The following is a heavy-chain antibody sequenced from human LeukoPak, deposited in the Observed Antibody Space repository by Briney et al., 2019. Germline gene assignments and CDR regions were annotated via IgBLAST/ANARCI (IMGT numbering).Heavy chain of an antibody. Sequence: GASVKVSCKASGYTFTGYYMHWVRQAPGQGLEWMGRINPNSGGTNYAQKVQGRVTITRDTSISTAYMEMSRLRAGDTAVYYCARDMARGSGSYYNIVDYWGQGTLVTVSS. CDR1: GYTFTGYY. CDR2: INPNSGGT. J-gene: IGHJ4*02. CDR3: ARDMARGSGSYYNIVDY. V-gene: IGHV1-2*06. D-gene: IGHD3-10*01.